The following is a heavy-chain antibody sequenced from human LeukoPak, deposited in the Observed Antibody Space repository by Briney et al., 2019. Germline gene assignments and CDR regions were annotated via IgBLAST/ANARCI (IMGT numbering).Heavy chain of an antibody. CDR2: IHHSGST. V-gene: IGHV4-38-2*01. D-gene: IGHD3-22*01. Sequence: SETLSLTCGVSGYSISSGYYWGWIRQPPGKGLEWIGSIHHSGSTYYNPSLNSRVTISVDTSKNPFSLKLSSVTAADTAVYYCARHVDTMIVVVITQFDYWGQGTLVTVSS. J-gene: IGHJ4*02. CDR1: GYSISSGYY. CDR3: ARHVDTMIVVVITQFDY.